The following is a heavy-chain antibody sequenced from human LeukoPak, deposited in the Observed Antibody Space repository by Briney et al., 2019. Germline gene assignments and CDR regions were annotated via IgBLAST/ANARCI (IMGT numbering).Heavy chain of an antibody. CDR3: AKPDYYDSSGYYYVGAFDI. Sequence: LGESLKISCKGSGYRFTTYWIGWVRQMPGKGLEWMGIIYPVDSDTRYSPSFQGQVTISEDKSISTAYLQWSSLKASDTAMYYCAKPDYYDSSGYYYVGAFDIWGQGTMVTVSS. CDR1: GYRFTTYW. D-gene: IGHD3-22*01. CDR2: IYPVDSDT. J-gene: IGHJ3*02. V-gene: IGHV5-51*01.